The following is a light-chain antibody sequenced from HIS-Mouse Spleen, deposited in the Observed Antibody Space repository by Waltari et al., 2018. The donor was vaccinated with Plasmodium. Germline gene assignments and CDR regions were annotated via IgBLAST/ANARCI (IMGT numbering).Light chain of an antibody. CDR2: DVS. Sequence: QSALTQPRSVSGSPGQSVTISCTGARRAGGGCHYGSWYHQPPGKAPTLMIYDVSKRPSGVPDRFSGSKSGNPASLTISGLQAEDEADYYCCSYAGSYTWVFGGGTKLTVL. J-gene: IGLJ3*02. CDR1: RRAGGGCHY. V-gene: IGLV2-11*01. CDR3: CSYAGSYTWV.